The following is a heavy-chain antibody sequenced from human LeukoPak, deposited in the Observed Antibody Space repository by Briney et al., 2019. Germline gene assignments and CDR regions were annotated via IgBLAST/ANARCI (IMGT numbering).Heavy chain of an antibody. Sequence: SETLSLTCAVYGGSFSGYYWSWICQPPGKGLEGIGEINHSGSTNYNPSLKSRVTISVDTSKNQFSLKLSSVTAADTAVYYCWVTTIHSDYYYGMGVWGQGTTVTVSS. D-gene: IGHD4-17*01. J-gene: IGHJ6*02. CDR1: GGSFSGYY. CDR2: INHSGST. CDR3: WVTTIHSDYYYGMGV. V-gene: IGHV4-34*01.